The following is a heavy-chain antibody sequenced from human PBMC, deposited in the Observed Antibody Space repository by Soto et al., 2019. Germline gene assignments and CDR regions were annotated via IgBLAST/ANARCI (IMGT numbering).Heavy chain of an antibody. D-gene: IGHD2-2*01. J-gene: IGHJ6*03. CDR3: AREVVPAARDYYYYYYMDV. CDR1: GYTFTSYG. CDR2: ISAYNGNT. V-gene: IGHV1-18*01. Sequence: QAQLVQSGAEVKKPGASVKVSCKASGYTFTSYGISWVRQAPGQGLEWMGWISAYNGNTNYAQKLQGRVTMTTDTSTSTAYMELRSLRSDDTAVYYCAREVVPAARDYYYYYYMDVWGKGTTVTVSS.